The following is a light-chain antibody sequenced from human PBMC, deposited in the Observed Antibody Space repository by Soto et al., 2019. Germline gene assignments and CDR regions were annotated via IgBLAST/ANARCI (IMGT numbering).Light chain of an antibody. V-gene: IGKV1-9*01. CDR1: LDCSNF. Sequence: DIQLTQSPSFLSASIGDRVTITCRASLDCSNFLAWSQQKLGSAPKLLLYDPSTLQSGVPTRFRSSESGTEFTLTISSLQPDDFAPYYCQQLYSFPLTFGGGTKVDIK. CDR3: QQLYSFPLT. CDR2: DPS. J-gene: IGKJ4*01.